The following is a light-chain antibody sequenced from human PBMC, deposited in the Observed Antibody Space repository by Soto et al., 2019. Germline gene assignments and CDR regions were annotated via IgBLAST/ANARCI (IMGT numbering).Light chain of an antibody. CDR3: QHYRRNTWS. CDR2: GAS. CDR1: QSVGTW. V-gene: IGKV1-5*01. J-gene: IGKJ1*01. Sequence: DIQMTQSPSTLSGSVGGRVTITCRASQSVGTWVAWYQQKPGKAPKLLIYGASNLESGVPSRFSGSGSGTEFALTITTLQPDDFATYFCQHYRRNTWSFGPGTKVDIK.